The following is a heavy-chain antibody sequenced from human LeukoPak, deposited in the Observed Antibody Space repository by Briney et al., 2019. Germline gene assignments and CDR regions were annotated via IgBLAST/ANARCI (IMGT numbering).Heavy chain of an antibody. D-gene: IGHD3-3*01. J-gene: IGHJ6*03. CDR3: ARGLRITIFGVVDDYYYYMDV. Sequence: PGGSLRLSCAPSGFTFDDYGMSWVRQAPGKGLDWVSGINWNGSSTGYADSVKGRFTNSRDNAKNSLYLQMNSLRAEDTDLYYCARGLRITIFGVVDDYYYYMDVWGKGTTVSVSS. CDR2: INWNGSST. CDR1: GFTFDDYG. V-gene: IGHV3-20*04.